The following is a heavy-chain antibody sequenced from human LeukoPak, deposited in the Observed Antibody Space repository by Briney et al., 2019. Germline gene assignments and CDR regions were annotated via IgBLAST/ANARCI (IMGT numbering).Heavy chain of an antibody. D-gene: IGHD5-18*01. CDR3: AKDSSYGCFDY. Sequence: GPCLRLSCAASGLTFSSYAMSGVRQAPGKGLEWVSAISGSGGSTYYADSVKGRFTISRDNSKNTLYLQMNSLRAEDTAVYYCAKDSSYGCFDYWGQGTLVTVSS. CDR1: GLTFSSYA. V-gene: IGHV3-23*01. CDR2: ISGSGGST. J-gene: IGHJ4*02.